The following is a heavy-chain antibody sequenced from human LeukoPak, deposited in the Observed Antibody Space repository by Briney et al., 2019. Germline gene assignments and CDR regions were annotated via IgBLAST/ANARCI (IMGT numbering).Heavy chain of an antibody. CDR2: ISHSGST. CDR3: ARVGYLGLRYFLYDY. V-gene: IGHV4-34*01. J-gene: IGHJ4*02. CDR1: GGSFSGYY. Sequence: PSETLSLTCAVYGGSFSGYYWSWIRQPPGKGLEWIGEISHSGSTNYNPSLKSRVTISVDTSKNQFSLKLSSVTAADTAVYYCARVGYLGLRYFLYDYWGQGTLVTVSS. D-gene: IGHD3-9*01.